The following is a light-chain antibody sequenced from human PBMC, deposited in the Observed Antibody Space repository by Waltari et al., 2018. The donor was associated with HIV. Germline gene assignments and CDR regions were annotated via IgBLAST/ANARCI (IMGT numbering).Light chain of an antibody. V-gene: IGLV2-23*02. Sequence: QSALTQPASVSGSPGQSITISCTGTSSDVGSYHLVFWYQQHPGKAPKLMIYEFTKRPSGVSHRFSGSKSGNTASLTISGLQAEDEADYYCCSYVGSSTVIFGGGTKLTVL. CDR2: EFT. CDR3: CSYVGSSTVI. J-gene: IGLJ2*01. CDR1: SSDVGSYHL.